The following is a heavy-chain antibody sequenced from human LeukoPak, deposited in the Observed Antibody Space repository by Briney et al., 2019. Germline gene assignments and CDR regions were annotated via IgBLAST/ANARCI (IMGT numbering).Heavy chain of an antibody. CDR2: ISWDDDK. V-gene: IGHV2-5*02. J-gene: IGHJ4*02. Sequence: SGPTLVNPTQTLTLTCTFSGFSLSNTGVGVGWIRQPPGKALEWLAFISWDDDKRYSPFLRSRLTISKDTSENQVVLTMTNMDPVDTATYYCAHSQSTVFDYWGQGTLVTVSS. D-gene: IGHD4-17*01. CDR3: AHSQSTVFDY. CDR1: GFSLSNTGVG.